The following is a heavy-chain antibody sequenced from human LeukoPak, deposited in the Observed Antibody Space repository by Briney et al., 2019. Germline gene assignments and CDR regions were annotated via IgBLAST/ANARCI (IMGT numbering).Heavy chain of an antibody. CDR2: MNPNSGNT. CDR1: GYTFTIYD. Sequence: EASVKVSCKASGYTFTIYDINWVRQATGQGLEWMGWMNPNSGNTGYAQKFQGRVTITRNTSISTAYMELSSLRSEDTAVYYCARGSFYYDSSGYVFDYWGQGTLVTVSS. J-gene: IGHJ4*02. CDR3: ARGSFYYDSSGYVFDY. V-gene: IGHV1-8*03. D-gene: IGHD3-22*01.